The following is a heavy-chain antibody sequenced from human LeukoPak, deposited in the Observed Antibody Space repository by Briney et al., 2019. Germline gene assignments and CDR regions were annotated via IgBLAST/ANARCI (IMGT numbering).Heavy chain of an antibody. CDR1: GFTLSSYA. V-gene: IGHV3-23*01. CDR2: ISGSGGTT. D-gene: IGHD6-13*01. Sequence: GGSLRLSCAASGFTLSSYAMSWVRQAPGKGLEWVSAISGSGGTTYYADSVKGRFTISRDNSKSTLYVQMNSLRAEDTAVYYCAIVAAARQGTIDPWGQGTLVTISS. J-gene: IGHJ5*02. CDR3: AIVAAARQGTIDP.